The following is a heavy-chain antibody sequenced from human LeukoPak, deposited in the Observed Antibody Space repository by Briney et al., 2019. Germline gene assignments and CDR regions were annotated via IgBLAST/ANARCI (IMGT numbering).Heavy chain of an antibody. V-gene: IGHV3-48*04. CDR1: GFTFSSYS. J-gene: IGHJ4*02. CDR3: ARVYGSGSYMGVDY. Sequence: GGSLRLSCAASGFTFSSYSMNWVRQAPGKGLEWVSYISSSSSTVYYADSVKGRFTISRDNAKNSLYLQMNSLRAEDTAVYYCARVYGSGSYMGVDYWGQGTLVTVSS. D-gene: IGHD3-10*01. CDR2: ISSSSSTV.